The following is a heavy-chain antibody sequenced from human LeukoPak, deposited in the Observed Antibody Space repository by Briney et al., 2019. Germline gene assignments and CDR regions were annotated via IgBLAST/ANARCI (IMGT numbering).Heavy chain of an antibody. CDR1: GFTFSSYG. CDR3: AKTKGDFWSGSDY. Sequence: GGSLRLSCAASGFTFSSYGMSWVRQAPGKGLEWVSAISGSAGSTYYADSVKGQFTISRDNSKNTLYLQMNSLRAEDTALYYCAKTKGDFWSGSDYWGQGTLVTVSS. CDR2: ISGSAGST. D-gene: IGHD3-3*01. J-gene: IGHJ4*02. V-gene: IGHV3-23*01.